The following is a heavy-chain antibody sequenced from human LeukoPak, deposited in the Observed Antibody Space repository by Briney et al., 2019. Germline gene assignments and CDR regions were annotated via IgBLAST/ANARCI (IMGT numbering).Heavy chain of an antibody. V-gene: IGHV3-7*03. D-gene: IGHD3-16*01. J-gene: IGHJ6*02. CDR2: INHNGNVN. CDR3: ARGGGLDV. CDR1: GFTFSWYL. Sequence: GSLRLSCAASGFTFSWYLVDLGRQAPGEGLEWVASINHNGNVNYYVDSVKGRFTISRDNAKNSLYLQMSNLRAEDTAVYFCARGGGLDVWGQGATVTVSS.